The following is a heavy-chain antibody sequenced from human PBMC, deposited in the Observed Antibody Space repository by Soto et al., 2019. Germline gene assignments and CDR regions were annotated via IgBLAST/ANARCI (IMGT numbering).Heavy chain of an antibody. V-gene: IGHV2-70*04. CDR1: GFSLSTSGMR. Sequence: SGPTLVNPTQTLTLTCTFSGFSLSTSGMRVSWIRQPPGKALEWLARIDWDDDKFYSTSLKTRLTISKDTSKNQVVLTMTNMDPVDTATYYCARILEYCSSTSCSLGFDYWGQGTLVTVSS. D-gene: IGHD2-2*01. CDR3: ARILEYCSSTSCSLGFDY. CDR2: IDWDDDK. J-gene: IGHJ4*02.